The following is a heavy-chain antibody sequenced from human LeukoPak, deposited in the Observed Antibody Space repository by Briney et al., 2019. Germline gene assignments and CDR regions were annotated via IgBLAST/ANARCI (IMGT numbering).Heavy chain of an antibody. Sequence: GESLKISCKGSGYIFSNYWITWVRQMPGKGLEWMGRIDPSDSYLNYSPSFEGHVTISVDTSISTAYLQWTSLQASDTAMYYCARHSNHFGSGSYYRYWFDSWGQGTLVTVSS. D-gene: IGHD3-10*01. CDR3: ARHSNHFGSGSYYRYWFDS. CDR2: IDPSDSYL. V-gene: IGHV5-10-1*01. J-gene: IGHJ5*01. CDR1: GYIFSNYW.